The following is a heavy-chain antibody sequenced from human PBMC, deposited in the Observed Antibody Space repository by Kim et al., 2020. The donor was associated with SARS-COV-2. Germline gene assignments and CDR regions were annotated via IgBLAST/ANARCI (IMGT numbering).Heavy chain of an antibody. CDR1: GGSFSGYY. CDR2: INHSGST. CDR3: ASSLPKEITMVRGVNDY. V-gene: IGHV4-34*01. D-gene: IGHD3-10*01. J-gene: IGHJ4*02. Sequence: SETLSLTCAVYGGSFSGYYWSWIRQPPGKGLEWIGEINHSGSTNYNPSLKSRVTISVDTSKNQFSLKLSSVTAADTAVYYCASSLPKEITMVRGVNDYWGQGTLVTVSS.